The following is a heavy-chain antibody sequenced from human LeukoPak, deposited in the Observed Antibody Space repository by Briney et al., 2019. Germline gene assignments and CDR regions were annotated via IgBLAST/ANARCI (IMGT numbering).Heavy chain of an antibody. CDR1: GFTVSSNY. V-gene: IGHV3-53*01. CDR3: AKGYCSTTSCLEGFYYYYIDV. J-gene: IGHJ6*03. D-gene: IGHD2-2*01. CDR2: IYSGGST. Sequence: GGSLRLSCAASGFTVSSNYMSWVRQAPGKGLEWVSVIYSGGSTYYSDSAKGRFTISRDNSKNTLSLQLNSLRDEDTAVYYCAKGYCSTTSCLEGFYYYYIDVWGKGTTVTVSS.